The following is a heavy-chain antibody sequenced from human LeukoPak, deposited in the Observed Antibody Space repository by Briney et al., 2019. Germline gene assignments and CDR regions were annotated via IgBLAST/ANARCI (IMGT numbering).Heavy chain of an antibody. V-gene: IGHV4-4*02. Sequence: PSETLSLTCAVSGGSISSSNWWSWVRQPPGKGLEWIGYIYHDGSTNYNPSLKSRVTISVDTSKNQFSLKLSSVTAADTAVYYCARESRAVAGFDPWGQGTLVTVSS. D-gene: IGHD6-19*01. CDR2: IYHDGST. J-gene: IGHJ5*02. CDR3: ARESRAVAGFDP. CDR1: GGSISSSNW.